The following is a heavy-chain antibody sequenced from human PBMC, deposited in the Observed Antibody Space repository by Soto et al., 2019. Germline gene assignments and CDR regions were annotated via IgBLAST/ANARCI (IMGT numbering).Heavy chain of an antibody. CDR2: IYHSGST. V-gene: IGHV4-4*02. CDR3: ARVSGSYYYGMDV. D-gene: IGHD1-26*01. Sequence: QVQLQESGPGLVKPSGTLSLTCAVSGGSISSSNWWSWVRQPPGKGLEWIGEIYHSGSTNYNPSLKSRVPIAVDKSKYQFSLTLSSVTAADTAVYYCARVSGSYYYGMDVWGQGITVTVSS. CDR1: GGSISSSNW. J-gene: IGHJ6*02.